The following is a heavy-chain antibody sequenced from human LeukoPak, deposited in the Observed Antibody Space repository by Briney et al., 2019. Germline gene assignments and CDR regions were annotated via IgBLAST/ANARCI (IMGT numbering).Heavy chain of an antibody. CDR2: FDPEDGET. CDR1: GYTLTDLS. J-gene: IGHJ6*03. CDR3: ATGVDSSSSYYYYYMDV. Sequence: ASVKVSCKVSGYTLTDLSMHWVRQAPGKGLEWRGGFDPEDGETIYAQKFQGRVTMTEDTSTDTAYMELSSLRSEDTAVYYCATGVDSSSSYYYYYMDVWGKGTTVTVSS. V-gene: IGHV1-24*01. D-gene: IGHD6-6*01.